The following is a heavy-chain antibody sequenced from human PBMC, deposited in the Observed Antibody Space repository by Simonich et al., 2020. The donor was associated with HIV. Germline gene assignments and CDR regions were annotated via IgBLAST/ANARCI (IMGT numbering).Heavy chain of an antibody. D-gene: IGHD3-10*01. CDR2: INPKGGGK. CDR1: GYTFTGYY. V-gene: IGHV1-2*06. Sequence: QVQLVQSGAEVKKTGASVKVSCKASGYTFTGYYMPWVRQAPGQGLGWRGRINPKGGGKDESQKFQGRVTMTRDTYISTASMELRRLRSDDTAVYYCATHGPGSYSSALDIWGQGTMVTVSS. J-gene: IGHJ3*02. CDR3: ATHGPGSYSSALDI.